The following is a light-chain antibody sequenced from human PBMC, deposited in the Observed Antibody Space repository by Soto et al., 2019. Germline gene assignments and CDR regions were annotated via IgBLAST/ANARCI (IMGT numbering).Light chain of an antibody. V-gene: IGKV3-15*01. CDR2: AAS. Sequence: EIVLTQSPGTLSLSPWERATLSCRASQSVSNNYLAWYQQQPGQAPRLLIYAASTRATAVPDRFSGSGSGTDFTLTITSLQSDDFAVYFCQQYTDWPITFGQGTRLEIK. J-gene: IGKJ5*01. CDR3: QQYTDWPIT. CDR1: QSVSNN.